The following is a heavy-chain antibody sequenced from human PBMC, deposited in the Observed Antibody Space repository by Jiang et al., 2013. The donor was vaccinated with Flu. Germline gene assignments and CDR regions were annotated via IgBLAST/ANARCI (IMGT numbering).Heavy chain of an antibody. CDR1: GFSLSTSGVG. V-gene: IGHV2-5*02. CDR3: AQMGATGWFDP. D-gene: IGHD1-26*01. Sequence: KPTQTLTLTCTFSGFSLSTSGVGVGWIRQPPGKALEWLALIYWDDDKRYSPSLKSRLTITKDTSKNQVVLTMTNMDPVDTATYYCAQMGATGWFDPWGQGTLVTVSS. J-gene: IGHJ5*02. CDR2: IYWDDDK.